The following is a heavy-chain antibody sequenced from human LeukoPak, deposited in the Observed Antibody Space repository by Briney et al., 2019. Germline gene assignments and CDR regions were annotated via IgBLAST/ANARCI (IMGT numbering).Heavy chain of an antibody. CDR3: AREVEVAGTGFDY. Sequence: SETLSLTCTVSGGSISSYYWRWIRLPPGKGLEWIGYIYHSGSANYNPSLKSRVTISVDTSKNQFSLKLSSVTAADTAVYHCAREVEVAGTGFDYWGQGTLVTVSS. J-gene: IGHJ4*02. CDR1: GGSISSYY. CDR2: IYHSGSA. V-gene: IGHV4-59*01. D-gene: IGHD6-19*01.